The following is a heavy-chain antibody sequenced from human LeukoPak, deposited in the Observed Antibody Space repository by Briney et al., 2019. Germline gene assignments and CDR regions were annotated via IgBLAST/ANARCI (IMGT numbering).Heavy chain of an antibody. Sequence: SETLSLTCAVYGGSFSGYYWSWIRQPPGKGLEWIGEINHSGSTNYNPSLKSRVTMSVDTSKNQFSLKLSSVTAADTAVYYCARDHGGYCSSTSCYWGYYYYYGMDVWGQGTTVTASS. CDR1: GGSFSGYY. D-gene: IGHD2-2*01. CDR2: INHSGST. J-gene: IGHJ6*02. V-gene: IGHV4-34*01. CDR3: ARDHGGYCSSTSCYWGYYYYYGMDV.